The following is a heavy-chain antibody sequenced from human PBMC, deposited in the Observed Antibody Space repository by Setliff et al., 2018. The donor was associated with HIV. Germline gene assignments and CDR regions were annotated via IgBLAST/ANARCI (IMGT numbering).Heavy chain of an antibody. Sequence: SETLSLTCTVSGGSVSRSDYYWSWIRQPAGGGLEWIGRVHISGSVNYNPSLRSRVSISIDTSKNQCSLKLTSVTAADTAVYYCVRDNPYYYASGGHHFYGVDVGGHGATVTASS. V-gene: IGHV4-61*02. CDR3: VRDNPYYYASGGHHFYGVDV. D-gene: IGHD3-10*01. CDR1: GGSVSRSDYY. CDR2: VHISGSV. J-gene: IGHJ6*01.